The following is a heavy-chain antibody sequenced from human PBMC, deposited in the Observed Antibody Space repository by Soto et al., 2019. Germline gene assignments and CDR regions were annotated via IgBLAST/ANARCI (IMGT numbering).Heavy chain of an antibody. CDR2: IYYSGST. V-gene: IGHV4-39*01. CDR3: ARQDYDILTGYYNVFRYYYMDV. CDR1: GGSISSSSYY. J-gene: IGHJ6*03. Sequence: KASETLSLTCTVSGGSISSSSYYWGWIRQPPGKGLEWIGSIYYSGSTYYNPSLRSRVTISVDTSKNQFSLKLSSVTAADTAVYYCARQDYDILTGYYNVFRYYYMDVWGKGTTVTVSS. D-gene: IGHD3-9*01.